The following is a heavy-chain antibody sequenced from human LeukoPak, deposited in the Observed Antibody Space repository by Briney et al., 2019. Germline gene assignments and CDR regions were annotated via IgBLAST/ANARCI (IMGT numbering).Heavy chain of an antibody. Sequence: GSLRLSCAASGFTFSSYAMSWVRQAPGKGLEWVAVISYDGSNKYYADSVKGRFTISRDNSKNTLYLQMNSLRAEDTAVYYCAREGRGCSGGSCYLWYFDYWGQGTLVTVSS. CDR3: AREGRGCSGGSCYLWYFDY. D-gene: IGHD2-15*01. J-gene: IGHJ4*02. CDR1: GFTFSSYA. V-gene: IGHV3-30-3*01. CDR2: ISYDGSNK.